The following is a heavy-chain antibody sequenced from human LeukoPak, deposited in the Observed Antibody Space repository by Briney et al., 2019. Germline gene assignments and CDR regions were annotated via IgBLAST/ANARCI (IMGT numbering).Heavy chain of an antibody. CDR1: GFTFSSYG. D-gene: IGHD3-16*01. Sequence: PGGSLRLSCAASGFTFSSYGMHWVRQAPGKGLEWVAVIWYDGNNKYYADSVKGRFTISRDNSKNTLYLQMNSLRAEDTAVYYCARGSGAYYTWFDPWGQGTLVTVSS. CDR3: ARGSGAYYTWFDP. J-gene: IGHJ5*02. V-gene: IGHV3-33*01. CDR2: IWYDGNNK.